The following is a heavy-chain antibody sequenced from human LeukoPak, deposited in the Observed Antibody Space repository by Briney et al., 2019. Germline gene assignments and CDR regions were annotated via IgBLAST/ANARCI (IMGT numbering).Heavy chain of an antibody. CDR1: GFTFSSYA. D-gene: IGHD6-19*01. CDR2: ISYDGSNK. Sequence: GRSLRLSCAASGFTFSSYAMHWVRQAPGKGLEWVAVISYDGSNKYYADSVKGRFTISRDNSKNTLYLQMNSLRAEDTAVYYCARATRVIAVAGAGFFDYWGQGTLVTVSS. CDR3: ARATRVIAVAGAGFFDY. V-gene: IGHV3-30-3*01. J-gene: IGHJ4*02.